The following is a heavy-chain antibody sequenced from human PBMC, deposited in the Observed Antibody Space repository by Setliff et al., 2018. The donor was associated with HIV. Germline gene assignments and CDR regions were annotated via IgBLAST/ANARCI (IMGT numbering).Heavy chain of an antibody. CDR2: IYTSGST. V-gene: IGHV4-61*02. J-gene: IGHJ4*02. CDR1: GGSISSGSYY. CDR3: ARDHDYYDSSKSWGFDY. Sequence: SETLSLTCTVSGGSISSGSYYWSWIRQPAGKGLEWIGRIYTSGSTNYNPSLKSRVTISVDTSKNQFSLKLSSVTAADTAVYYCARDHDYYDSSKSWGFDYWGQGTLVTVSS. D-gene: IGHD3-22*01.